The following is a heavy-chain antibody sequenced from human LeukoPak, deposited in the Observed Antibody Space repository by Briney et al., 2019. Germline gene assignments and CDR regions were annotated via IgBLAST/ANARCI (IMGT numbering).Heavy chain of an antibody. Sequence: GGSLRLSCAASGFTFSSYWMHWVRQAPGKGLVWVSRIKSDGSSTSYADSAKGRFTISRDNAKNTVYLQMNSLRAEDTAVYYCATSRTFDYWGQGALVTVSS. CDR1: GFTFSSYW. J-gene: IGHJ4*02. CDR3: ATSRTFDY. V-gene: IGHV3-74*01. CDR2: IKSDGSST.